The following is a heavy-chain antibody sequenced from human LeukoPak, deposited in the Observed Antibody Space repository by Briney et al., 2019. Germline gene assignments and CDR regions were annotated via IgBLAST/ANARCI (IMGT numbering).Heavy chain of an antibody. V-gene: IGHV1-2*02. D-gene: IGHD4-23*01. CDR2: INPNSGGT. CDR1: GYTFTGYY. Sequence: ASVKVSCKASGYTFTGYYMHWVRQAPGQGLEWMGWINPNSGGTNYAQKVQGRVTMTRDTSISTAYMELSRLRSEDTALYYCARGFFYGGNERGLDYWGQGTLVTVSS. J-gene: IGHJ4*02. CDR3: ARGFFYGGNERGLDY.